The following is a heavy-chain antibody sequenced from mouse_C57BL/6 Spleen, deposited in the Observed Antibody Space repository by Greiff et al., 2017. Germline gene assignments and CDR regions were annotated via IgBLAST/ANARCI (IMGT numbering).Heavy chain of an antibody. CDR2: IHPNSGST. J-gene: IGHJ2*01. Sequence: VKLQQPGAELVKPGASVKLSCKASGYTFTSYWMHWVKQRPGQGLEWIGMIHPNSGSTNYNEQFKSKATLTVDNSSSTAYMQLSSLTSEDSAVYYCARDTTVVATGYFDYWGQGTTLTVSS. CDR3: ARDTTVVATGYFDY. D-gene: IGHD1-1*01. CDR1: GYTFTSYW. V-gene: IGHV1-64*01.